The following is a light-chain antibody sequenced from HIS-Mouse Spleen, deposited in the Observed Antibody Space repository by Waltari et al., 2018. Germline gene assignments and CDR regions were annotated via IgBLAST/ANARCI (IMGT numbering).Light chain of an antibody. CDR1: QGISSY. Sequence: DIQLTQSPSFLSASVGDRVTITCRASQGISSYLAWYQQKPGKAPKLLIYAASTFQSGVPSRFSGSGSGTEFTLTTSSLQPEDFAAYYCQQLNSYPPPFGQGTKVEIK. CDR3: QQLNSYPPP. V-gene: IGKV1-9*01. CDR2: AAS. J-gene: IGKJ1*01.